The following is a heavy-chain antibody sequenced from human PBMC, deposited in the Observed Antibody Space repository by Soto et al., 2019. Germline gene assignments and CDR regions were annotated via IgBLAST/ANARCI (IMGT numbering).Heavy chain of an antibody. CDR2: IKHDGSTR. V-gene: IGHV3-7*01. CDR1: GFTFSSYW. Sequence: EVQLVESGGGLVQPGGSLRLSCAASGFTFSSYWMSWVRQAPGKGPEWVANIKHDGSTRYYVDSVRGRFTISRDNAKNSLYLQMTSLRAEDTAVYYCARDAAGESQKGFDPWGQGTLVTVSS. CDR3: ARDAAGESQKGFDP. J-gene: IGHJ5*02. D-gene: IGHD6-13*01.